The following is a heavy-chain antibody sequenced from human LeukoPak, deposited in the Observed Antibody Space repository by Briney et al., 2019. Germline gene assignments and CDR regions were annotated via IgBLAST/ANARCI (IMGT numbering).Heavy chain of an antibody. D-gene: IGHD4-17*01. J-gene: IGHJ4*02. CDR3: ARHAKAYGDLARVFDY. Sequence: PSETLSLTCAVYGGSFSGYYWSWIRQPPGKGLEWIGEINHSGSTNYNPSLKSRVTISVDTSKNQFSLKLSSVTAADTAVYYCARHAKAYGDLARVFDYWGQGTLVTVSS. CDR1: GGSFSGYY. V-gene: IGHV4-34*01. CDR2: INHSGST.